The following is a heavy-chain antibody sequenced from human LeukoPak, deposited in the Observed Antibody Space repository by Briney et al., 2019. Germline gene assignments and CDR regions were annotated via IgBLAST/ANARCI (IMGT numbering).Heavy chain of an antibody. V-gene: IGHV1-69*06. J-gene: IGHJ6*03. Sequence: ASVKVSRKASGGTFSSYAISWVRQAPGQGLEWMGGIIPIFGTANYAQKFQGRVTITADKSTSTAYMELSSLRSEDTAVYYCARSNWNDDYYYYYMDVWGKGTTVTVSS. CDR3: ARSNWNDDYYYYYMDV. CDR1: GGTFSSYA. CDR2: IIPIFGTA. D-gene: IGHD1-20*01.